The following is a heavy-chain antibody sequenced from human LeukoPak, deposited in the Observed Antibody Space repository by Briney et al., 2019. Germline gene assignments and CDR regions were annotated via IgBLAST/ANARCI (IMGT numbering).Heavy chain of an antibody. CDR1: GFPFSSYW. Sequence: PGGPLRLSCAASGFPFSSYWMTWVRQAPGKGLEWVADIKQDGSETYYVDSVKGRFTISRDNAKNSLYLQMNSLRAEDTAVYYCARDGLFWYVYWGQGTLVTVSS. J-gene: IGHJ4*02. D-gene: IGHD2-8*02. V-gene: IGHV3-7*01. CDR2: IKQDGSET. CDR3: ARDGLFWYVY.